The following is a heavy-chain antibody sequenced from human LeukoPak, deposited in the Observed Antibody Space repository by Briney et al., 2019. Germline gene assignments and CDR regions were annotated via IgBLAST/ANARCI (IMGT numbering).Heavy chain of an antibody. D-gene: IGHD4-23*01. J-gene: IGHJ5*02. V-gene: IGHV5-51*01. Sequence: GESLQISCQGSGYSFTSYWIGWVRQMPGKGLEWMGIIYPGDSDTRYSPSFQGQVTISADKSISTAYLQWSSLKASDTAMYYCARRGSDYVGWFDPWGQGTLVTVSS. CDR1: GYSFTSYW. CDR3: ARRGSDYVGWFDP. CDR2: IYPGDSDT.